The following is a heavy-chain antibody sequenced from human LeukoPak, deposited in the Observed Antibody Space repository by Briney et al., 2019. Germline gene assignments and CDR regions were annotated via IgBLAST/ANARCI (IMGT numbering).Heavy chain of an antibody. CDR1: GFTFSSYS. CDR2: IKEDGSAK. CDR3: VMDMDV. Sequence: PGGSLRLSCAASGFTFSSYSMNWVRQAPGNGLEWVANIKEDGSAKYYVDSVKGRFTISRDNAKNSLYLQMNSLRAEDTAVYYCVMDMDVWGQGTTVTVSS. J-gene: IGHJ6*02. V-gene: IGHV3-7*03.